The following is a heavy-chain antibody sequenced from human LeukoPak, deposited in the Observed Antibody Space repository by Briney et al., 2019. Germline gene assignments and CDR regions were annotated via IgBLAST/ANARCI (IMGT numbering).Heavy chain of an antibody. CDR1: GGSISSYY. CDR3: ARDSRGNSPGDFDY. J-gene: IGHJ4*02. V-gene: IGHV4-4*08. D-gene: IGHD4-23*01. Sequence: SETLSLTCTGSGGSISSYYWSGIRQPPGKGLEWIGRIYTSGSTNYNPSLKSRVTISVDTSKNQFSLKLSSVTAADTAVYYCARDSRGNSPGDFDYWGQGTLVTVSS. CDR2: IYTSGST.